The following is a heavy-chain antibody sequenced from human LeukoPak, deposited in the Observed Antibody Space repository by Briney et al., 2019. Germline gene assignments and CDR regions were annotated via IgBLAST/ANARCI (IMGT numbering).Heavy chain of an antibody. CDR2: INDRGLT. CDR1: DLPFSGYY. CDR3: ARDPTTLYNVAYYFDT. Sequence: SETLSLTCGVYDLPFSGYYWSWVRQSPERGLEWIGEINDRGLTNYNPSLKSRVTLSVDPSKKQFSLRLTSVTAADTAIYFCARDPTTLYNVAYYFDTRGQGTLVTVSS. D-gene: IGHD5/OR15-5a*01. J-gene: IGHJ4*02. V-gene: IGHV4-34*01.